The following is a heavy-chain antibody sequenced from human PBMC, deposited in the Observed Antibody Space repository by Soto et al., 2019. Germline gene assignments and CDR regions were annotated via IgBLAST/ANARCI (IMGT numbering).Heavy chain of an antibody. J-gene: IGHJ4*02. CDR1: GFTFSSYS. V-gene: IGHV3-21*01. D-gene: IGHD2-8*01. Sequence: GGSLRLSCAASGFTFSSYSMNWVRQAPGKGLEWVSSISSSSSYIYYADSVKGRFTISRDNAKNSLYLQMNSLRAEDTAVYYCASVVLTVYATTEARDYCGQGTLVTVSS. CDR2: ISSSSSYI. CDR3: ASVVLTVYATTEARDY.